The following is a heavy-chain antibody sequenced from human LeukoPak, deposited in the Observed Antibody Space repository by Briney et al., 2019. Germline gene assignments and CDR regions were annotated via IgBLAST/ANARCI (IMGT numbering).Heavy chain of an antibody. J-gene: IGHJ4*02. D-gene: IGHD3-10*01. CDR2: ITSSSSYI. CDR1: GFTFGNYN. V-gene: IGHV3-21*01. Sequence: GGSLRLSCVASGFTFGNYNMNWVRHAPGKGLEWVSSITSSSSYIFYADSVKGRFTISRDNSKNTLYLQMNSLRAEDTAVYYCAKDGKELLWFGELSDYWGQGTLVTVSS. CDR3: AKDGKELLWFGELSDY.